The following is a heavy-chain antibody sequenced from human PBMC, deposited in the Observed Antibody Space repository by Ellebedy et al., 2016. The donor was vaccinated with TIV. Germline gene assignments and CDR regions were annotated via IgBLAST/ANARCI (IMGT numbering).Heavy chain of an antibody. CDR3: ARGDEMATRCLDY. V-gene: IGHV1-69*13. J-gene: IGHJ4*02. D-gene: IGHD5-24*01. CDR1: VGTFSSYA. CDR2: IIPVFGTP. Sequence: AASVTVSCKASVGTFSSYAISWVRQAPGQGLEWMGGIIPVFGTPSYAQKFQGRVTITADESTSTAYMELSSLRSEDTAVYYCARGDEMATRCLDYWGQGTLVTVSS.